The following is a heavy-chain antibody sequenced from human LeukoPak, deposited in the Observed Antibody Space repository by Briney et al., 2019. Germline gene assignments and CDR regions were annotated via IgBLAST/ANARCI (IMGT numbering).Heavy chain of an antibody. CDR3: ARDCRGSTCDGYFDY. V-gene: IGHV4-38-2*02. CDR2: IYHSGST. CDR1: GYSISSGYY. J-gene: IGHJ4*02. D-gene: IGHD2-2*01. Sequence: PSETLSLTCTVSGYSISSGYYWGWIRPPPGKGLEWIGSIYHSGSTYYNPSLKSRVTISVDTSKNQISLKLSSVTAADTAVYYCARDCRGSTCDGYFDYWGQGTLVTVSS.